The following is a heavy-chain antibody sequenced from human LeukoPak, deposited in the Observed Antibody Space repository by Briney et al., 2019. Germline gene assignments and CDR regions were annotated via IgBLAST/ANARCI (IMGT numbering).Heavy chain of an antibody. CDR2: IYYSGNT. CDR1: GVSISSSNSY. J-gene: IGHJ5*02. CDR3: ARPVPSRLGWFDP. V-gene: IGHV4-39*01. D-gene: IGHD1-1*01. Sequence: SETLSLTCTVSGVSISSSNSYWGWIRHPPGKGLEWIGSIYYSGNTYYNPSLKSRVTISVDTSKNQFSLKLSSVTAADTAVYYCARPVPSRLGWFDPWGQGTLVTVSS.